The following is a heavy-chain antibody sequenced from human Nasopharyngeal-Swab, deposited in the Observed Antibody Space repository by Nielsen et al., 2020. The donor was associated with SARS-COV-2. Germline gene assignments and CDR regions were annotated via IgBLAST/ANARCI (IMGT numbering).Heavy chain of an antibody. D-gene: IGHD1-26*01. CDR2: ISYSGST. Sequence: SETLSLTCTVSGGSISSYSWSWIRQPPGKGLEWIGYISYSGSTNYNPSLKSRVTISVDTSKNQFSLKLSSVTAEDTAVYYCATSSGSYYDYYYGMDVWGQGTTVTVSS. CDR1: GGSISSYS. J-gene: IGHJ6*02. V-gene: IGHV4-59*01. CDR3: ATSSGSYYDYYYGMDV.